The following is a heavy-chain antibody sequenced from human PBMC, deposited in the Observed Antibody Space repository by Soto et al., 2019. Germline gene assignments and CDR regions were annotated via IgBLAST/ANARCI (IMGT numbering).Heavy chain of an antibody. CDR2: ISAYNGNT. V-gene: IGHV1-18*04. Sequence: ASVKVSCKASGYTFTSYGISWVRQAPGQGLEWMGWISAYNGNTNYAQKLQGRVTMTTDTSTSTAYMELRSLRSDDTAVYHCARDWRGPIELWLGDPIQNGDWFDPWGQGTLVTVSS. CDR1: GYTFTSYG. D-gene: IGHD3-10*01. J-gene: IGHJ5*02. CDR3: ARDWRGPIELWLGDPIQNGDWFDP.